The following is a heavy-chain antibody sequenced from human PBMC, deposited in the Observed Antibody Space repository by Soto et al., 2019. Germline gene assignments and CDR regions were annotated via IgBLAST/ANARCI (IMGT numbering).Heavy chain of an antibody. D-gene: IGHD6-6*01. Sequence: GGSLRLSCAASGFTFSSYAMSWVRQAPGKGLEWVSAISGSGGSTYYEDSVKGRFTISRDNSKNTLYLQMNSLRAEDTAVYYCAKDLFGDSSSWAYYYYYMDVWGKGTTVTVSS. CDR3: AKDLFGDSSSWAYYYYYMDV. V-gene: IGHV3-23*01. J-gene: IGHJ6*03. CDR1: GFTFSSYA. CDR2: ISGSGGST.